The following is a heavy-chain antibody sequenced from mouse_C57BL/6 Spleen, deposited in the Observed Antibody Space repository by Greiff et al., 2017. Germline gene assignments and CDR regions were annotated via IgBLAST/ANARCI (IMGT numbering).Heavy chain of an antibody. V-gene: IGHV1-63*01. J-gene: IGHJ2*01. Sequence: QVQLQQSGAELVKPGASVKLSCTASGFNIKDYYMHWVKQRPGHGLEWIGDIYPGGGYTNYNEKFKGKATLTADKSSSTAYMQFSRLTSEDSAIYYCARDYYGSFDDWGQGTTLTVSS. CDR1: GFNIKDYY. D-gene: IGHD2-2*01. CDR3: ARDYYGSFDD. CDR2: IYPGGGYT.